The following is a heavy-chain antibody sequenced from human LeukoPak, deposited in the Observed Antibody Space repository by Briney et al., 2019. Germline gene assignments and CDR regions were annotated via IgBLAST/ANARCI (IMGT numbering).Heavy chain of an antibody. CDR2: TYYRSKWYN. J-gene: IGHJ5*02. Sequence: SQTLSLTCAISGDSVSSNSAAWNWIRQSPSRGLEWLGRTYYRSKWYNDYAVSVKSRITINPDTSKNQFSLKLRSVTAADTAVYYCARAGAWQIDPWGQGTLVTVSS. CDR3: ARAGAWQIDP. V-gene: IGHV6-1*01. D-gene: IGHD3-10*01. CDR1: GDSVSSNSAA.